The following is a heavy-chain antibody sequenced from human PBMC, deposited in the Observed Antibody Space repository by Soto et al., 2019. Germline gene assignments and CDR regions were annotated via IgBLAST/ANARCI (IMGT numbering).Heavy chain of an antibody. V-gene: IGHV4-31*03. CDR3: ASGVLH. CDR2: ISYSGST. J-gene: IGHJ4*01. CDR1: GGSISSGGYY. Sequence: QVQLQESGPGLVQPSQTLSLTCTVSGGSISSGGYYWSWIRQHPGTGLEWIGHISYSGSTYYNTSLQRRVTISVDSSRNQFSLIVTPVTAAATAVYYCASGVLHWGQGTLVTVSS. D-gene: IGHD3-10*01.